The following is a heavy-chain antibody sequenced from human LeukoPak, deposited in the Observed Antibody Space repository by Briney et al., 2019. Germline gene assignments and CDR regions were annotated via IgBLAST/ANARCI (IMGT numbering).Heavy chain of an antibody. V-gene: IGHV3-11*03. J-gene: IGHJ4*02. CDR1: GFTFSDYY. Sequence: GGSLRLSCAASGFTFSDYYMSWIRQAPGKGLEWVSYISSSSGYTNYADSVKGRFTISRDISKNTVFLQMNTLRVEDTAVYYCARLAAGNSGPLDYWGQGTLVTVSS. CDR2: ISSSSGYT. D-gene: IGHD6-13*01. CDR3: ARLAAGNSGPLDY.